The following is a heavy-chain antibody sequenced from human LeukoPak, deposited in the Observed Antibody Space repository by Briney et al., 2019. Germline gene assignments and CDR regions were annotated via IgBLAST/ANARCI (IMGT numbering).Heavy chain of an antibody. Sequence: GGSLRLSCAASGFTFSTYRMNWVRQAPGKGLEWVSFFSIGTSTIYYADSVKGRFTMSRANANNSLYLQMNSLRDEDTAVYYCARVAAIQLWLRSAFDYWGQGTLVTVSS. D-gene: IGHD5-18*01. CDR1: GFTFSTYR. CDR2: FSIGTSTI. V-gene: IGHV3-48*02. CDR3: ARVAAIQLWLRSAFDY. J-gene: IGHJ4*02.